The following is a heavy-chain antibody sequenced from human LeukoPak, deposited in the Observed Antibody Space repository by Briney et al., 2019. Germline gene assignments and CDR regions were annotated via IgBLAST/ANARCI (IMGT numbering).Heavy chain of an antibody. V-gene: IGHV3-9*01. D-gene: IGHD6-19*01. CDR3: ASGVAVAGYYFDY. CDR1: GFTFDDYA. Sequence: GGSLRLSCAASGFTFDDYAMHWVRQAPGKGLEWVSGISWNSGSIGYADSVKGRFAISRDNAKNSLYLQMNSLRAEDTAVYYCASGVAVAGYYFDYWGQGTLVTVSS. CDR2: ISWNSGSI. J-gene: IGHJ4*02.